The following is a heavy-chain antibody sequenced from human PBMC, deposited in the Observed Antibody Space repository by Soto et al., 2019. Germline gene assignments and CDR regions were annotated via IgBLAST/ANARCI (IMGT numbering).Heavy chain of an antibody. CDR3: ARVQDLAVAGDSYYYGMDV. D-gene: IGHD6-19*01. CDR1: GDSVSSNSAA. J-gene: IGHJ6*02. CDR2: TYYRSKWYN. V-gene: IGHV6-1*01. Sequence: KQSQTLSLTCAISGDSVSSNSAAWNWIRQSPSRGLEWLGRTYYRSKWYNDYAVSVKSRITINPDTSKNQFSLQLNSVTPEDTAVYYCARVQDLAVAGDSYYYGMDVWGQGTTVTVSS.